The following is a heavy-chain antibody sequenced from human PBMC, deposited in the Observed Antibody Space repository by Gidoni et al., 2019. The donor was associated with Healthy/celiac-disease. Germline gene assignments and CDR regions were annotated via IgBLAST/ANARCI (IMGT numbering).Heavy chain of an antibody. Sequence: EVHLVESGGVWVRPGRSLTLSCTASGFTFCDSAMTWFRQAPGKGLEWVGFIRSKAYGGTTEYEASVKGRSTISRDDSKSIAYRQMNSLKTDDTAVYYCTPYSYGLAFGYWGQGTLVTVSS. J-gene: IGHJ4*02. CDR1: GFTFCDSA. D-gene: IGHD5-18*01. CDR2: IRSKAYGGTT. V-gene: IGHV3-49*03. CDR3: TPYSYGLAFGY.